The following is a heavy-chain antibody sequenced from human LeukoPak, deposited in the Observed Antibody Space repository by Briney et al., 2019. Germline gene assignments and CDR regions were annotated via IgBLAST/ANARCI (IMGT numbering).Heavy chain of an antibody. CDR1: GDSISSSSFT. J-gene: IGHJ3*02. Sequence: SQTLSRTSAIYGDSISSSSFTWNWIRQSPSRVLEWLGRTYYMSNWYNVYAVSMISRLIINPDTSKNQFSLHLNFVAPEDTAVYYCARAYMILARQFNAFDTWGQGTMVTVSS. V-gene: IGHV6-1*01. CDR3: ARAYMILARQFNAFDT. D-gene: IGHD3-16*01. CDR2: TYYMSNWYN.